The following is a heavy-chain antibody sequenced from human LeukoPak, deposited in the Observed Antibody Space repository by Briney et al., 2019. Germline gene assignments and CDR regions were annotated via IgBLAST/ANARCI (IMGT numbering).Heavy chain of an antibody. Sequence: GGSLRLSCAASGFTFSSYGMHWVRQAPGKGLEWVAFIRYDGSNKYYADSVKGRFTISRDNSKNTLYLQMNSLRAEDTAVYYCAKGQDFWFGLTDAFDIWGQGTMVTVSS. CDR1: GFTFSSYG. CDR2: IRYDGSNK. J-gene: IGHJ3*02. D-gene: IGHD3-10*01. CDR3: AKGQDFWFGLTDAFDI. V-gene: IGHV3-30*02.